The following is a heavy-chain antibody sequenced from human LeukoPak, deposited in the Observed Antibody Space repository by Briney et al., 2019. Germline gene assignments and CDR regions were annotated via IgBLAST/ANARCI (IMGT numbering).Heavy chain of an antibody. V-gene: IGHV3-43*02. Sequence: PGGSLRLSCATSGFNFGDYAMHWVRQTPGKGLEWVSHISGDGAKTTYGDSVKVRFTISRDKRKSSLYLQMNSLENDDTAFYYCAKDTSKLGIAVAGLIDYWGQGTLVTVSS. D-gene: IGHD6-19*01. CDR3: AKDTSKLGIAVAGLIDY. J-gene: IGHJ4*02. CDR1: GFNFGDYA. CDR2: ISGDGAKT.